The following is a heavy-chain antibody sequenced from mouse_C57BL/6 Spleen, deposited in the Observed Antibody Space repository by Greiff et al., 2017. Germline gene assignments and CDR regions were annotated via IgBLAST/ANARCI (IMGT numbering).Heavy chain of an antibody. Sequence: VQRVESGAELVKPGASVKISCKASGYAFSSYWMNWVKQRPGKGLEWIGQIYPGDGDTNYNGKFKGKATLTADKSSSTAYMQLSSLTSEDSAVYFCAREGDYGSWFAYWGQGTLVTVSA. CDR3: AREGDYGSWFAY. CDR1: GYAFSSYW. D-gene: IGHD1-1*02. V-gene: IGHV1-80*01. J-gene: IGHJ3*01. CDR2: IYPGDGDT.